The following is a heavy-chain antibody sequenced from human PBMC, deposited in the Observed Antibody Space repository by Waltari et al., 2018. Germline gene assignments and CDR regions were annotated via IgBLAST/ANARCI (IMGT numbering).Heavy chain of an antibody. J-gene: IGHJ4*02. V-gene: IGHV1-69*02. Sequence: QVQLVQSGAEVKKPGSSVKVSCQASGGTFSSYTISWGRQAPGQGLGWMGRITRVLGIANYAQKLRGRVTITADKSTSTAYLELSSLRSEDTAVYYCARGEGRAEDDYWGQGTLVTVSS. D-gene: IGHD3-16*01. CDR3: ARGEGRAEDDY. CDR2: ITRVLGIA. CDR1: GGTFSSYT.